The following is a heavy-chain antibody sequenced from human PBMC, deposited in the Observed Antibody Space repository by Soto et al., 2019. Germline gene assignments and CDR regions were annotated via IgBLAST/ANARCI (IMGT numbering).Heavy chain of an antibody. CDR2: ISWNSGSI. CDR3: AKGWGYGSETYYDY. Sequence: EVQLVESGGGLVQPGRSLRLSCAASGFTFDDYAMHWVRQAPGKGLEWVSGISWNSGSIGYADSVKGRFTISRDNAKNSLYLQMNSLRAEDTALYYCAKGWGYGSETYYDYWGQGTLVTVSS. CDR1: GFTFDDYA. J-gene: IGHJ4*02. D-gene: IGHD3-10*01. V-gene: IGHV3-9*01.